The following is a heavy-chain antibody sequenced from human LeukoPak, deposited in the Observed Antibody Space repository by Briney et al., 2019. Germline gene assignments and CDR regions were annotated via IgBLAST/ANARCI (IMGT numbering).Heavy chain of an antibody. J-gene: IGHJ6*03. Sequence: GGSLRLSGAASGFYFSSYSMNWVRQAPGKGLEWVSSINTGSTYMYYADSVKGRFTISRDNAKNSLHLQMYSLRAEDTAVYFCARVEATTGRNYHYYYMDVWGKGTTVTVSS. D-gene: IGHD1-1*01. CDR2: INTGSTYM. CDR1: GFYFSSYS. CDR3: ARVEATTGRNYHYYYMDV. V-gene: IGHV3-21*01.